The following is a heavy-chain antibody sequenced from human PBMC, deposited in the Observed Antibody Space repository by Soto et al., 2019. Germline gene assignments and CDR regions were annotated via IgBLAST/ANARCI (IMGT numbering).Heavy chain of an antibody. CDR3: ATGIGGAKLRLLEWLFFDY. V-gene: IGHV1-24*01. CDR2: FDPEDGET. Sequence: GASVKVSWKVSGYTLTELSMHWVRQAPGKGLDWMGGFDPEDGETIYAQKFQGRVTMTEDTSTDTAYMELSSLRSEDTAVYYCATGIGGAKLRLLEWLFFDYWGQGTLVTVSS. D-gene: IGHD3-3*01. J-gene: IGHJ4*02. CDR1: GYTLTELS.